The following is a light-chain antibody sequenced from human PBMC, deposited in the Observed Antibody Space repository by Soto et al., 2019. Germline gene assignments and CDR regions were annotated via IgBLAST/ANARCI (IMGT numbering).Light chain of an antibody. CDR2: WAS. Sequence: DIVMTQSPDSLAVSLGERATINCKSSQSVLYNSNNKNYLAWYQQKPGQPPKLLIYWASTRESGVPDRFSGSGSGTDFTLTISSLQAEDVAVYYCQHYYSRPFTFGPGTKVDI. J-gene: IGKJ3*01. CDR1: QSVLYNSNNKNY. V-gene: IGKV4-1*01. CDR3: QHYYSRPFT.